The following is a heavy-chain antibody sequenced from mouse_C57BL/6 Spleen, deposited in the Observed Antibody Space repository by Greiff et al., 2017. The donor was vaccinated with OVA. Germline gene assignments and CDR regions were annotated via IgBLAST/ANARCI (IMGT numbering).Heavy chain of an antibody. V-gene: IGHV1-55*01. CDR3: ARPHGIYAMDY. J-gene: IGHJ4*01. CDR2: IYPGSGST. CDR1: GYTFTSYR. Sequence: QVQLQQPGAELVKPGASVKMSCKASGYTFTSYRITWVKQRPGQGLEWIGDIYPGSGSTNYNEKFKSKATLTVDTSSSTAYMQLSSLTSEDSAVYYCARPHGIYAMDYWGQGTSVTVSS.